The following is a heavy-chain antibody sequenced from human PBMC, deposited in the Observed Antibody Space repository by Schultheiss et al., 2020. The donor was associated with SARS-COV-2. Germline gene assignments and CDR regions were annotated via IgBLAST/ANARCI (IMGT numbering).Heavy chain of an antibody. CDR1: GGSFSGYY. Sequence: SETLSLTCAVYGGSFSGYYWSWIRQPPGKGLEWIGEINHSGSTNYNPSLKSRITISVDTSKNQFSLTMNSVTAADTAVYYCARDRGYSYGRYYYYGMDVWGQGTTVTVSS. J-gene: IGHJ6*02. V-gene: IGHV4-34*01. D-gene: IGHD5-18*01. CDR3: ARDRGYSYGRYYYYGMDV. CDR2: INHSGST.